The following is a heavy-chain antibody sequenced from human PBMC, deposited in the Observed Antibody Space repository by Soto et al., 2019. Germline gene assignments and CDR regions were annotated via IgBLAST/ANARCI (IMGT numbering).Heavy chain of an antibody. Sequence: QVQLQESGPGLVEPSQTLSLTCTVSGGSIGSTDSYWSWIRRPPGKGLEWIGYIYYTGGTFCNPSLKSRLTISLETSSNQFSLTLTSVTATDTGIYYCARGGSGWAEYFQHWGQGTLVAVSS. J-gene: IGHJ1*01. CDR1: GGSIGSTDSY. V-gene: IGHV4-30-4*08. D-gene: IGHD6-25*01. CDR3: ARGGSGWAEYFQH. CDR2: IYYTGGT.